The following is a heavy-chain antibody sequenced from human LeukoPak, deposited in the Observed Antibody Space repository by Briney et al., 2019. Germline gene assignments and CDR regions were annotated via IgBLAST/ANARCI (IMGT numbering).Heavy chain of an antibody. V-gene: IGHV4-30-4*08. J-gene: IGHJ4*02. CDR3: AREDSIAAAAYY. Sequence: SETLSLTCTVSGGSISSGDYYWRWIRQPPGKGGEGIGYIYYSGSTYYNPSLKSRVTISVDTSKNQFSLKLSSVTAADTAVYYCAREDSIAAAAYYWGQGTLVTVSS. CDR1: GGSISSGDYY. CDR2: IYYSGST. D-gene: IGHD6-13*01.